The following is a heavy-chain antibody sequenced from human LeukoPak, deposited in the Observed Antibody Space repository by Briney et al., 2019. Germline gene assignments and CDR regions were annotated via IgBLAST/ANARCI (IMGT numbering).Heavy chain of an antibody. CDR2: INPNSGGT. CDR1: GYTFTGYY. V-gene: IGHV1-2*02. Sequence: ASVKVSCKASGYTFTGYYMHWVRQAPGQGLEWMGWINPNSGGTNYAQKFQGRVTMTRDTSISTAYMELSRLRSDDTAVYYCARSPLRDNRAFDIWGQGTMVTVSS. D-gene: IGHD3-10*01. J-gene: IGHJ3*02. CDR3: ARSPLRDNRAFDI.